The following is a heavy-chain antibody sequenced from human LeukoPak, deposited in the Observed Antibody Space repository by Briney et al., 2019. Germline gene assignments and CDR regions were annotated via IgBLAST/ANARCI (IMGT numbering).Heavy chain of an antibody. J-gene: IGHJ4*02. CDR2: ISAYNGNT. CDR3: ARDGKGRYDFRENDY. CDR1: GYTFTSYG. V-gene: IGHV1-18*01. D-gene: IGHD3-3*01. Sequence: ASVKVSCTASGYTFTSYGISWVRQAPGQGLEWMGWISAYNGNTNYAQKLQGRVTMTTDTSTSTAYMELRSLRSDDTAVYFCARDGKGRYDFRENDYWGQGTLVTVSS.